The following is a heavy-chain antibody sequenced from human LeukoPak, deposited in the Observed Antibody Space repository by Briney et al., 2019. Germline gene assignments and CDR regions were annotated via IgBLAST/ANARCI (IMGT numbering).Heavy chain of an antibody. J-gene: IGHJ5*02. CDR2: ISAYNGYT. D-gene: IGHD3-10*01. CDR1: GYTFNSYG. Sequence: GASVKVSCKTSGYTFNSYGISWVRQAPGQGLEWMGWISAYNGYTNYAQKLQGRVTMTTDASTSTAYMELSRLRSDDTAVYYCARGSMVRGEFDPWGQGTLVTVSS. V-gene: IGHV1-18*01. CDR3: ARGSMVRGEFDP.